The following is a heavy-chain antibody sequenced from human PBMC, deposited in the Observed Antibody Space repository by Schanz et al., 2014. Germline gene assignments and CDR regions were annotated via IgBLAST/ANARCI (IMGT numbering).Heavy chain of an antibody. CDR1: GFTFSNYG. CDR3: AKDRRDNYGSGTFYFEH. CDR2: ISGSGGST. D-gene: IGHD3-10*01. V-gene: IGHV3-23*04. J-gene: IGHJ4*02. Sequence: EVQLVESGGGLVKPGGSLKLSCAASGFTFSNYGMSWVRQAPGKGLDWVSGISGSGGSTYYADSVKGRFTISRDTSKNTLYLQMSSLRAEDTALYFCAKDRRDNYGSGTFYFEHWGQGTLVTVSS.